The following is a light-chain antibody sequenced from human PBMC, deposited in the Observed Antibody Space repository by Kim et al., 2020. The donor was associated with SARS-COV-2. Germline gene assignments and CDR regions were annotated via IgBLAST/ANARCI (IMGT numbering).Light chain of an antibody. CDR3: QQYDNLLALT. J-gene: IGKJ4*01. CDR2: DAS. CDR1: QDISNY. V-gene: IGKV1-33*01. Sequence: DIQMTQSPSSLSASVGDRVTITCQASQDISNYLNWYQQKPGKAPKLLIYDASNFETGVPSRFSGSGSGTDFTFTISSLQPEDIATYDCQQYDNLLALTFGGGTKVDIK.